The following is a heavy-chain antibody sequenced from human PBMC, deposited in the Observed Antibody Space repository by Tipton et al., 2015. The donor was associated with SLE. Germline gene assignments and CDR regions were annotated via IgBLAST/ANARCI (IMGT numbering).Heavy chain of an antibody. V-gene: IGHV4-59*01. CDR2: IYYSGST. D-gene: IGHD4-23*01. CDR3: ARTFHHGGFDP. J-gene: IGHJ5*02. CDR1: GGSISSYY. Sequence: TLSLTCTVSGGSISSYYWSWIRQPPGKGLEWIGYIYYSGSTNYNPSLKSRVTISVDASKNQFSLKLSSVTAADTAVYYCARTFHHGGFDPWGQGTLVTVSS.